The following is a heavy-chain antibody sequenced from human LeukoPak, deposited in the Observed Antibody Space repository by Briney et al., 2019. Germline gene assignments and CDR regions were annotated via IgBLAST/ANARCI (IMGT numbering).Heavy chain of an antibody. CDR2: IYYSGST. CDR3: ARAPSRPMGNIIVVFAFDL. D-gene: IGHD2-15*01. Sequence: SETLSLTCTVSGGSISSHYWSWIRQPPGKGLEWIGDIYYSGSTNYNPSLKSRVTISGDTSKKQFSLKLSSVTAADTAVYYCARAPSRPMGNIIVVFAFDLWGQGTVVTVSS. V-gene: IGHV4-59*08. J-gene: IGHJ3*01. CDR1: GGSISSHY.